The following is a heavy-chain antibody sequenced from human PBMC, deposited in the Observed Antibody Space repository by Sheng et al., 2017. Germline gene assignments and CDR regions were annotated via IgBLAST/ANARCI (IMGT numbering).Heavy chain of an antibody. J-gene: IGHJ6*03. CDR3: ARGIRFLEWLPTFITYYYYMDV. Sequence: QVQLVQSGAEVKKPGASVKVSCKASGYTFTGYYMHWVRQAPGQGLEWMGWINPNSGGTNYAQKFQGRVTMTRDTSINTAYMELSRLRSDDTAVYYCARGIRFLEWLPTFITYYYYMDVWGQGTTVTVSS. CDR1: GYTFTGYY. CDR2: INPNSGGT. V-gene: IGHV1-2*02. D-gene: IGHD3-3*01.